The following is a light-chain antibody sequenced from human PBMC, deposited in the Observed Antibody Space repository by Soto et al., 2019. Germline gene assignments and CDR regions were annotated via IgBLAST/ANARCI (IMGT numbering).Light chain of an antibody. V-gene: IGLV2-14*01. CDR1: SSDVGGYNY. CDR3: SSYTSSSTVV. J-gene: IGLJ2*01. CDR2: AVS. Sequence: QSALTQPASVSGSPGQSITISCTGTSSDVGGYNYVSWYQQHPGKAPKLMIYAVSNRPSGVSNRFSGSKSGNTASLTISGLQAEDEADYYCSSYTSSSTVVFGGVTQLTVL.